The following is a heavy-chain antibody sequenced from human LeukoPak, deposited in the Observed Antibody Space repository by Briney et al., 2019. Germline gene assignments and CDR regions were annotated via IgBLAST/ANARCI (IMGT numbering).Heavy chain of an antibody. CDR3: ARFAIVPTMRAVDY. Sequence: GGSLRLSCAASEFPFSDYWMTWVRQAPGKGLEWAANIKRDGSEEYYVDSVKGRFTISRDNAKNSLYLQMSSLRVEDTAVYYCARFAIVPTMRAVDYWGQGTLVTVSS. V-gene: IGHV3-7*01. CDR2: IKRDGSEE. D-gene: IGHD5-12*01. J-gene: IGHJ4*02. CDR1: EFPFSDYW.